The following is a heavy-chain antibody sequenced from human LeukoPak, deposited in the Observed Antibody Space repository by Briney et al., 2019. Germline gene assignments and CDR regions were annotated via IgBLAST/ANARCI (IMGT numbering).Heavy chain of an antibody. CDR1: GSTFSSYS. D-gene: IGHD4-17*01. J-gene: IGHJ3*02. CDR2: ISTSSSYI. Sequence: PGGSLRLSCTASGSTFSSYSMNWVRQAPGKGLEWVSSISTSSSYIYYADSVKGRFTISRDNAKNSLYLQMNSLRAEDTAVYYCATHGDYGAFDIWGQGTMVTVSS. CDR3: ATHGDYGAFDI. V-gene: IGHV3-21*01.